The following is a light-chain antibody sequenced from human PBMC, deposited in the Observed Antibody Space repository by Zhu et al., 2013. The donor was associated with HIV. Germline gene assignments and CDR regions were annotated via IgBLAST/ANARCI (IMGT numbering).Light chain of an antibody. J-gene: IGKJ1*01. Sequence: DIQLTQSPSFLSASVGDRVTITCRASQGISSYLAWFQQKPGKAPNRLIYTASTLQRGVPSRFSGSGFGTEFTLTISSLQPEDFANYYCLQHYRYPWTFGRGTRVQV. CDR1: QGISSY. CDR2: TAS. V-gene: IGKV1-9*01. CDR3: LQHYRYPWT.